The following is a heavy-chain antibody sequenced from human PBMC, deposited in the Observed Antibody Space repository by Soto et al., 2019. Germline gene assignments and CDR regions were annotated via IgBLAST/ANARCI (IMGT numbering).Heavy chain of an antibody. Sequence: GGSLRLSCAASGFTFSSYAMSWVRQAPGKGLEWVSVISPTGNTHYADSVEGRFTISRDDSKNTFYLQMNNLRADDTGVYYCAKDPSTGHADLWGQGTLVTVSS. D-gene: IGHD3-9*01. CDR1: GFTFSSYA. J-gene: IGHJ5*02. CDR2: ISPTGNT. CDR3: AKDPSTGHADL. V-gene: IGHV3-23*01.